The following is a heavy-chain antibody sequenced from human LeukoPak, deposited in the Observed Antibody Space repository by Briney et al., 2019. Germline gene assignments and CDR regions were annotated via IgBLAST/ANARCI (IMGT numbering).Heavy chain of an antibody. J-gene: IGHJ5*02. Sequence: SQTLSLTCAISGDSVPNNSAAWNWIRQSPSRGLEWLGRTSYRSKWYNDYAVSVKSRITINPDTSKNQFSLQLNSVTPEDTAVYFCARGAKWWFDPWGQGMLVTVSS. CDR3: ARGAKWWFDP. V-gene: IGHV6-1*01. CDR2: TSYRSKWYN. D-gene: IGHD1-26*01. CDR1: GDSVPNNSAA.